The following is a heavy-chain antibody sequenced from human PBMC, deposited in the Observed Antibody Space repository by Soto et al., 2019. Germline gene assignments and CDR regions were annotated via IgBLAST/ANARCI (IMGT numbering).Heavy chain of an antibody. CDR3: VHRGYYYDSGLY. D-gene: IGHD3-22*01. V-gene: IGHV2-5*01. CDR1: GFSLSTSGVG. J-gene: IGHJ4*02. CDR2: IYWTDDE. Sequence: GSGPTLVNPTQTLTLTCTFSGFSLSTSGVGVGWIRQPPGKALEWLALIYWTDDEHYSPSLQSRLTITKDTSKNQVVLTMTNMDPGDTPTFSCVHRGYYYDSGLYGGQGTLVTVPS.